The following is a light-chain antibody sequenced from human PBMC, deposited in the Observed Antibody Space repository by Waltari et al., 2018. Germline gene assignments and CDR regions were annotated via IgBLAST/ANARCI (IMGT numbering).Light chain of an antibody. CDR3: CSYAGSSTNYV. V-gene: IGLV2-23*01. J-gene: IGLJ1*01. CDR1: SSAVGGYNL. CDR2: GGS. Sequence: QSALTQPASVSGSPGQSITISCTGTSSAVGGYNLVSWYQQYPGKAPKLIIYGGSKRPSGVSNRFSGSKSGNTASLTISGLQAEDEADYYCCSYAGSSTNYVFGTGTKITVL.